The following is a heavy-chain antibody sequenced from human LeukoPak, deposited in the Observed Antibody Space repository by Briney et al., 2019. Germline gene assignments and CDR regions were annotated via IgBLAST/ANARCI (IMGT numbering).Heavy chain of an antibody. V-gene: IGHV3-9*01. D-gene: IGHD3-16*01. Sequence: GGSLRLSCAASGFTFDDYAMHWVRQAPGKGLEWVSGISWNSGSVGYADSVKGRFTISRDNAKNSLYLQMSNLRAEDTAVYFCARGGGLDVWGQGATVTVSS. CDR3: ARGGGLDV. CDR1: GFTFDDYA. J-gene: IGHJ6*02. CDR2: ISWNSGSV.